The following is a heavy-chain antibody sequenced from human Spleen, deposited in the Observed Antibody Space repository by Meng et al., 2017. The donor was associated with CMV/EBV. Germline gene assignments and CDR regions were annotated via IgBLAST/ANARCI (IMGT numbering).Heavy chain of an antibody. V-gene: IGHV3-30*03. CDR3: AIFPWYYDSRHGFDI. D-gene: IGHD3-22*01. Sequence: SGFTFSSYDMHWVRQAPGKGLEWVAVISYDGSNKYFADSVKGRFTIARDNSKNTLYLQMNSLRAEDTAVYYCAIFPWYYDSRHGFDIWGQGTMVTVSS. CDR2: ISYDGSNK. CDR1: GFTFSSYD. J-gene: IGHJ3*02.